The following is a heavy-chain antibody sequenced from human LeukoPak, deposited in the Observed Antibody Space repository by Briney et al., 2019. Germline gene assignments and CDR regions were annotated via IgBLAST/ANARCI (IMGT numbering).Heavy chain of an antibody. D-gene: IGHD6-13*01. V-gene: IGHV4-34*01. Sequence: PSETLSLTCAVYGGSFSGYYWSWIRQPPGKGLEWIGEINHRGSTNYNPSLKSRVTISVDTSKNQFSLKLSSVTAADTAVYYCASLYSSSWYDYYYYGMDVWGQGTTVTVSS. J-gene: IGHJ6*02. CDR2: INHRGST. CDR3: ASLYSSSWYDYYYYGMDV. CDR1: GGSFSGYY.